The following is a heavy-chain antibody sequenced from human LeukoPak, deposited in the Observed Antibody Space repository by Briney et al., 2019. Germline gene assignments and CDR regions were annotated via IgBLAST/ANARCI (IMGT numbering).Heavy chain of an antibody. J-gene: IGHJ6*03. Sequence: SETLSLTCAVYGGSFSDYYWSWIRQPPGKGLEWIGEINHSGSTNYNPSLKSRVTISVDTSKNQFSLNLSSVTAADTAVYYWLRNVDPAMVYHIEVLGKGTTVTVSS. V-gene: IGHV4-34*01. CDR1: GGSFSDYY. CDR2: INHSGST. CDR3: LRNVDPAMVYHIEV. D-gene: IGHD5-18*01.